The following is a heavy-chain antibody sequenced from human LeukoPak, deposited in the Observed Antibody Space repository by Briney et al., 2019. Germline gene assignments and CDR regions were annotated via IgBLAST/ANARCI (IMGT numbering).Heavy chain of an antibody. D-gene: IGHD3-22*01. Sequence: GRSLRLSCTTSGFTFGDYAMSWVRQAPGKGLEWVGRIKSKTDGGTTDYAAPVKGRFTISRDDSKNTLYLQMNSLKTEDTAVYYCTTGLLGALVVITTEGYWGQGTLVTVSS. CDR2: IKSKTDGGTT. V-gene: IGHV3-15*01. CDR3: TTGLLGALVVITTEGY. CDR1: GFTFGDYA. J-gene: IGHJ4*02.